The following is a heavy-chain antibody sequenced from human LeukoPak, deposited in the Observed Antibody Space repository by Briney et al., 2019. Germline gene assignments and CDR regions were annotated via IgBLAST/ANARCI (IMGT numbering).Heavy chain of an antibody. V-gene: IGHV3-74*01. CDR1: GFTFSSYW. CDR3: ARDRIAVAGTGNWFDP. D-gene: IGHD6-19*01. J-gene: IGHJ5*02. Sequence: GGSLRLSCAASGFTFSSYWMHWVRQAPGKGLVWVSRINSDGSSTSYADSVKGRFTISRDNAKNTLYLQMNSLRAEDTAVYYSARDRIAVAGTGNWFDPWGQGTLVTVSS. CDR2: INSDGSST.